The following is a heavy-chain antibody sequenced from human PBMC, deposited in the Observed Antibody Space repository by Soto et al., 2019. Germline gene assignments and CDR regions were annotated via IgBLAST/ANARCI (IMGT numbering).Heavy chain of an antibody. CDR1: GAYITNYY. CDR3: ARGQVVAPQH. J-gene: IGHJ4*02. Sequence: SETLSLTCTVSGAYITNYYWTWIRQAPGRGLEWVAYVSYSGATSSSPSLKSRVTISVDTSKNQFSLTVTSVTAADTAVYYCARGQVVAPQHWGQGSLVTVSS. CDR2: VSYSGAT. V-gene: IGHV4-59*12. D-gene: IGHD2-15*01.